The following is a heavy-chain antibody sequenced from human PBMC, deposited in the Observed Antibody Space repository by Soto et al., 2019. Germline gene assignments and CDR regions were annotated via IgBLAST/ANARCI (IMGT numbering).Heavy chain of an antibody. Sequence: PGGSLRFSCAASGFTVSSKYMSWVRQAPGKGLEWVSVIYSDGSTYYADSVKGRFTISRDNSKNTLYLQMNSLRAEDTAVYYCATERGPTYYFDYWGQGTLVTVSS. V-gene: IGHV3-53*01. CDR2: IYSDGST. D-gene: IGHD2-21*01. CDR1: GFTVSSKY. J-gene: IGHJ4*02. CDR3: ATERGPTYYFDY.